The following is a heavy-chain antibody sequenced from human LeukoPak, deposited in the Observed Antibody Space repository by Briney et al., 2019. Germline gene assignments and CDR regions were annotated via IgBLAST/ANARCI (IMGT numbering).Heavy chain of an antibody. V-gene: IGHV1-24*01. CDR3: ATITDFWSGYLGAFDI. CDR2: FDPEDGET. CDR1: GYTLTELS. J-gene: IGHJ3*02. D-gene: IGHD3-3*01. Sequence: ASVKVSFKVSGYTLTELSMHWVRQAPGKGLEWMGGFDPEDGETIYAQKFQGRVTMTEDTSTDTAYMELSSLRSEDTAVYYCATITDFWSGYLGAFDIWGQGTMVTVSS.